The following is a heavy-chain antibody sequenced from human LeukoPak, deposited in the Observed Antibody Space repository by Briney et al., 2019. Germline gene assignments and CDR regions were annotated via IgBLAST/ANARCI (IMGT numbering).Heavy chain of an antibody. D-gene: IGHD1-14*01. V-gene: IGHV4-34*01. CDR2: INHSGST. Sequence: SETLSLTCAVYGGSFSGYYWSWIRQPPGKGLQWIGEINHSGSTNYNPSLKSRVTISVDTSKNQFSLKLGSVTAADTAVYYCARGRVPKPNFDYWGQGTLVTVSS. J-gene: IGHJ4*02. CDR1: GGSFSGYY. CDR3: ARGRVPKPNFDY.